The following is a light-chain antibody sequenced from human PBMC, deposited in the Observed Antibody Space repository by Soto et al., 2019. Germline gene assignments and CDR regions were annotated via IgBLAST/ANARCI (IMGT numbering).Light chain of an antibody. CDR1: QSLLYNNTYNY. Sequence: EIVMTQSPLTLPVTPGEPASISCMSIQSLLYNNTYNYLDWYVQKPGQSPQLLIYFGSNRAPGVPDRFSGSGSGTDFTLKINRVEAEDVGTYYCMQALQSLTFGQGTRLEI. V-gene: IGKV2-28*01. CDR2: FGS. CDR3: MQALQSLT. J-gene: IGKJ5*01.